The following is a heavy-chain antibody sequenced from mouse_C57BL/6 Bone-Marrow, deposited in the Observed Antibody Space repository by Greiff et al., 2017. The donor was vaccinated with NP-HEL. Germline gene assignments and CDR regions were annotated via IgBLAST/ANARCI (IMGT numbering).Heavy chain of an antibody. D-gene: IGHD1-1*01. J-gene: IGHJ4*01. CDR3: ARNYGAHYAMDY. V-gene: IGHV1-19*01. CDR1: GYTFTDYY. Sequence: EVKLQESGPVLVKPGASVKMSCKASGYTFTDYYMNWVKQSHGKSLEWIGVINPYNGGTSYNQKFKGKATLTVDKSSSTAYMELNSLTSEDSAVYYCARNYGAHYAMDYWGQGTSVTVSS. CDR2: INPYNGGT.